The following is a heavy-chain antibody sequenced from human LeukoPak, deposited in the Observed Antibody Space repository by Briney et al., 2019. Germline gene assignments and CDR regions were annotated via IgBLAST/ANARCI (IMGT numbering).Heavy chain of an antibody. CDR3: ARDAGGYSTFDY. V-gene: IGHV1-24*01. CDR2: FDPEDGET. Sequence: ASVKVSCKASGYTFTSYYMHWVRQAPGQGLEWMGGFDPEDGETIYAQKFQGRVTMTEDTSTDTAYMELSSLRAEDTAVYYCARDAGGYSTFDYWGQGTLVTVSS. CDR1: GYTFTSYY. D-gene: IGHD3-3*01. J-gene: IGHJ4*02.